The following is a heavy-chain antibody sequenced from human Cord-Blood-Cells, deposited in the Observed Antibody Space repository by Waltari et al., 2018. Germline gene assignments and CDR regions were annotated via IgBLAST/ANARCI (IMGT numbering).Heavy chain of an antibody. CDR1: GVTFSSYA. CDR2: ISGSGGST. Sequence: EVQLLVSVGGLVQPGGSLRLSLAASGVTFSSYAMTWVRTAPGKGLEWVSAISGSGGSTYYADSVKGRFTISRDNSKNTLYLQMNSLRAEDTAVYYCAKGAYRGSYYKVDYWGQGTLVTVSS. CDR3: AKGAYRGSYYKVDY. J-gene: IGHJ4*02. V-gene: IGHV3-23*01. D-gene: IGHD3-10*01.